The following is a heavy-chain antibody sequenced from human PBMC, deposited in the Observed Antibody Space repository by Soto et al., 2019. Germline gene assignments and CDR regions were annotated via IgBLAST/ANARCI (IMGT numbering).Heavy chain of an antibody. V-gene: IGHV3-9*01. D-gene: IGHD3-16*01. Sequence: PGGSLRLCCAASGFTFDDYAMHWVRQAPGKGLEWVSGISWNSGSIGYADSVKGRFTISRDNAKNSLYLQMNSLRAEDTALYYCAKDKALTPRTYYFDYWGQGTLVTAPQ. CDR1: GFTFDDYA. CDR3: AKDKALTPRTYYFDY. CDR2: ISWNSGSI. J-gene: IGHJ4*02.